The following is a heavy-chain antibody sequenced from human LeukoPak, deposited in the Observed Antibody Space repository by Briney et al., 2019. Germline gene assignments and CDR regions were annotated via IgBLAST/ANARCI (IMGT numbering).Heavy chain of an antibody. Sequence: PPETLSLTCTVSGGSISSSSYYWGWIRQPPGKGLEWIGSIYYSGSTYYNPSLKSRVTISVDTSKNQFSLKLSSVTAADTAVYYCARHSSTRYYDFWSGFHGGMDVWGKGTTVTVSS. J-gene: IGHJ6*03. CDR1: GGSISSSSYY. CDR3: ARHSSTRYYDFWSGFHGGMDV. CDR2: IYYSGST. V-gene: IGHV4-39*01. D-gene: IGHD3-3*01.